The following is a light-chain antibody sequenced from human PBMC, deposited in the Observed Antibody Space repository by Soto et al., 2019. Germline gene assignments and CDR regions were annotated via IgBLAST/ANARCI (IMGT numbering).Light chain of an antibody. V-gene: IGKV3-20*01. CDR3: QQYGSSPWT. CDR2: GAS. CDR1: QTISAN. Sequence: IVMTQSPATLSVSPGERATLSCRASQTISANLAWYQQRPGQAPRLLIYGASTRATGIPDRFSGSGSGTDFTLTISRLEPEDFAVYYCQQYGSSPWTFGQGTKVDIK. J-gene: IGKJ1*01.